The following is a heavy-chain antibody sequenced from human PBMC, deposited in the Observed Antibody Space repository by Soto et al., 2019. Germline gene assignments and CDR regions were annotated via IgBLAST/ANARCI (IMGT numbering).Heavy chain of an antibody. CDR1: GYTFTDYY. V-gene: IGHV1-2*02. D-gene: IGHD3-10*01. J-gene: IGHJ4*02. CDR3: ARGVYSHSSGSPDY. Sequence: ASVKVSCKASGYTFTDYYMHWVRQAPGQGLEWMGWIKPNSGGTKYAQKFQGRVAMTRDTSITTAYMELSRLRYDDTAVYYCARGVYSHSSGSPDYWGQGTLVTVSS. CDR2: IKPNSGGT.